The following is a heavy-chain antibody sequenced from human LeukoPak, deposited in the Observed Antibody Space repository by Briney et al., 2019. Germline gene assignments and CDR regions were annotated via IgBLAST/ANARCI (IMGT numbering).Heavy chain of an antibody. V-gene: IGHV3-72*01. Sequence: TGGSLRLSCAASGFTFSDHYMDWVRQAPGKGLEWVGRTRNKANSYTTEYAASVKGRFTISRDDSKNTLYLQMNSLKTEDTAVYYCTTRGYSYGTTDYWGQGTLVTVSS. D-gene: IGHD5-18*01. CDR1: GFTFSDHY. CDR3: TTRGYSYGTTDY. J-gene: IGHJ4*02. CDR2: TRNKANSYTT.